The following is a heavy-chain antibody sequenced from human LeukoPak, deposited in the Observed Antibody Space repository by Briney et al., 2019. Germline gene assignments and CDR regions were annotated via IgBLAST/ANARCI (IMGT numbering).Heavy chain of an antibody. CDR3: ARATRTMIPS. J-gene: IGHJ4*02. CDR2: ISYSGST. V-gene: IGHV4-59*01. CDR1: GGSISSNY. D-gene: IGHD3-22*01. Sequence: SETLSLTCTVSGGSISSNYWNWIRQPPGKGLELIGYISYSGSTNYNPSLKSRVTISVDTSKNQFSLKLSSVTAADPAVYYCARATRTMIPSWGQGTLVTVSS.